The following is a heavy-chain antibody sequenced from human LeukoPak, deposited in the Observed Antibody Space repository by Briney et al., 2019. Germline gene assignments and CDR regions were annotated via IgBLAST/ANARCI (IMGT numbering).Heavy chain of an antibody. Sequence: GRSLRLSCAASGFTFSSYGMHWVRQAPGKGLEWVAVIWYDGSNKYYADSVKGRFTISRDNSKNTLYLRMNSLRAEDTAVYYCATWDYGSGSVQVVDYWGQGTLVTVSS. CDR1: GFTFSSYG. CDR3: ATWDYGSGSVQVVDY. V-gene: IGHV3-33*01. CDR2: IWYDGSNK. J-gene: IGHJ4*02. D-gene: IGHD3-16*01.